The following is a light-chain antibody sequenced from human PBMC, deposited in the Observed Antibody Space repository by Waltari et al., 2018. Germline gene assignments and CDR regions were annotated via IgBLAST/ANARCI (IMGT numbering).Light chain of an antibody. J-gene: IGKJ2*01. Sequence: EIVLTQSPATLSLSPGERATLSCRASQCVSSYLAWYQQNPGQAPRLLIHDSSNRATGIPARFSGSGSGTDFTLTISSLEPEDFAVYYCQQRSNWPRYTFGQGTKLEIK. CDR3: QQRSNWPRYT. CDR1: QCVSSY. V-gene: IGKV3-11*01. CDR2: DSS.